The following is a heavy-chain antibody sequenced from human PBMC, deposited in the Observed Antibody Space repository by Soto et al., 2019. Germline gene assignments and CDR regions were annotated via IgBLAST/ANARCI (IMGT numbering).Heavy chain of an antibody. CDR1: GGSFSGYY. CDR3: ARWGSGWYCFDY. Sequence: QVQLQQWGAGLLKPSETLSLTCAVYGGSFSGYYWSWIRQPPGKGLEWIGEINHSGSTTYNPSLTSRVSISVDTSKNQFSLKLSSVTAADTAVYYCARWGSGWYCFDYWGQGTLVTVSS. D-gene: IGHD6-19*01. V-gene: IGHV4-34*01. CDR2: INHSGST. J-gene: IGHJ4*02.